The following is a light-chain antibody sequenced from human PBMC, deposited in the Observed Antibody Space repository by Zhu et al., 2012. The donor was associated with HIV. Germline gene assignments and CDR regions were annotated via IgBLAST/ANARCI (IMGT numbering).Light chain of an antibody. CDR1: QTVRNRY. J-gene: IGKJ5*01. CDR3: QQYGDSPQIS. Sequence: EIVLTQSPGTLSLSPGESATLSCRASQTVRNRYLAWYQQKPGEAPRLLMFGATSRATGISDRFSGSGSGTDFTLTISRLEPEDFAGYFCQQYGDSPQISFGQGTRLEIK. CDR2: GAT. V-gene: IGKV3-20*01.